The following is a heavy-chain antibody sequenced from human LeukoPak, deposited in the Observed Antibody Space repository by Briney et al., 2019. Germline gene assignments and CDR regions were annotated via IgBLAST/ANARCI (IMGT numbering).Heavy chain of an antibody. CDR1: GFTFSSYG. CDR2: ISSSSSYI. V-gene: IGHV3-21*01. CDR3: ARDRESIAALNWLDP. Sequence: GRSLRLSCAASGFTFSSYGMHWVRQAPGKGLEWVSSISSSSSYIYYADSVKGRFTISRDNAKNSLYLQMNSLRAEDTAVYYCARDRESIAALNWLDPWGQGTLVTVSS. D-gene: IGHD6-6*01. J-gene: IGHJ5*02.